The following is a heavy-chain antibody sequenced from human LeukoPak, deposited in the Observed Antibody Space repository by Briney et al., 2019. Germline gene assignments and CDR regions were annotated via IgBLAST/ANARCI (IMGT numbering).Heavy chain of an antibody. CDR1: GGSFSGYY. CDR3: ATDGDGYAIH. V-gene: IGHV4-59*01. D-gene: IGHD5-12*01. CDR2: IYYSGST. J-gene: IGHJ4*02. Sequence: SETLSLTCAVYGGSFSGYYWSWIRQPPGKGLEWIGYIYYSGSTNYNPSLKSRVTISVDTSKNQFSLKLSSVTAADTAVYYCATDGDGYAIHWGQGALVTVSS.